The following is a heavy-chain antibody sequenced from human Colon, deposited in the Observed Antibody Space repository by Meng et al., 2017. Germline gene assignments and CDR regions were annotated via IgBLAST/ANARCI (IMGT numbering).Heavy chain of an antibody. CDR3: ARYRYDSSSYSNFFDP. D-gene: IGHD3-22*01. CDR1: GAFTSINAFY. CDR2: MHYVGIV. V-gene: IGHV4-31*03. Sequence: LVKHSKTSPGICTASGAFTSINAFYWGCITLHPAKGIVGIGYMHYVGIVNYTPSTNSRIAISVETSKNNFSLKLSSVPAADTAVYYCARYRYDSSSYSNFFDPWGQGTLVTVSS. J-gene: IGHJ5*02.